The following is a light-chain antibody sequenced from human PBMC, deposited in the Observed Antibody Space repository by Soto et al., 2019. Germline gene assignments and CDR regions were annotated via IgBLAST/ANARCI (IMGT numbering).Light chain of an antibody. CDR1: QSISNW. Sequence: DIQMTQSPSTLSASVGDRVTITCRASQSISNWLAWYQQKPGKAPKVLIYKASSLESGVPSRFIGSGSWTEFTLTISSLQPDDFATYYCQQYNSYSWTFGQGTKVEIK. V-gene: IGKV1-5*03. CDR3: QQYNSYSWT. CDR2: KAS. J-gene: IGKJ1*01.